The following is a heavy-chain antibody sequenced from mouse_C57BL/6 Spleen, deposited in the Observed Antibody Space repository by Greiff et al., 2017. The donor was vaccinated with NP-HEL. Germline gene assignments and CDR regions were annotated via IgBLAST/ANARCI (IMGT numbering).Heavy chain of an antibody. J-gene: IGHJ4*01. CDR3: ARENDYDFYAMDY. Sequence: VQLQQSGGGLVKPGGSLKLSCAASGFTFSSYAMSWVRQTPEKRLEWVATISDGGSYTYYQDNVKGRFTISRDNAKNNLYLQMSHLKSEDTAMYYCARENDYDFYAMDYWGQGTSVTVSS. CDR1: GFTFSSYA. V-gene: IGHV5-4*01. D-gene: IGHD1-1*01. CDR2: ISDGGSYT.